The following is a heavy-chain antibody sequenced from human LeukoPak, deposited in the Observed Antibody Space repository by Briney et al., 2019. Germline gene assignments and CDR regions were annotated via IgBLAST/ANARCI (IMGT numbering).Heavy chain of an antibody. CDR2: INWNGGST. J-gene: IGHJ4*02. CDR1: GFTFDDYG. V-gene: IGHV3-20*04. D-gene: IGHD1-26*01. Sequence: GGSLRLSCAASGFTFDDYGMSWVRQAPGKGLEWVSGINWNGGSTGYADSVKGRFTISRATAKNSLYLQMSSLRAEDTALYYCARDRAGMGYYFDYWGQGTLVTVSS. CDR3: ARDRAGMGYYFDY.